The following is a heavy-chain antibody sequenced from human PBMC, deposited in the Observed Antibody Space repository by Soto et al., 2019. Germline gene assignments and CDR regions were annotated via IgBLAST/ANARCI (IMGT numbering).Heavy chain of an antibody. J-gene: IGHJ4*02. D-gene: IGHD1-26*01. CDR1: GFTFSSYA. CDR3: AKDSGSYGDRGNFDY. V-gene: IGHV3-23*01. CDR2: ISGSGGST. Sequence: GGSLRLSCAASGFTFSSYAMSWVRQAPGKGLEWVSAISGSGGSTYYADSVKGRFTISRDNSKNTLYLQMNSLRAEDTAVYYCAKDSGSYGDRGNFDYWGQGTLVTVSS.